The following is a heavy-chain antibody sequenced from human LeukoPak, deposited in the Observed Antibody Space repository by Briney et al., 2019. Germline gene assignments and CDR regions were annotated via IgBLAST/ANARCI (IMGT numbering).Heavy chain of an antibody. CDR2: INPTGGST. D-gene: IGHD6-19*01. CDR1: GYTFTSYY. V-gene: IGHV1-46*01. Sequence: ASVKVSCKASGYTFTSYYLHWVRQAPGQGLEWMGVINPTGGSTSYAQNLQGRVTMTRDTSASTVYMELNSLRSEDTAVYYCARDGRKVGAVAGTSFDYWSQGTLVTVSS. J-gene: IGHJ4*02. CDR3: ARDGRKVGAVAGTSFDY.